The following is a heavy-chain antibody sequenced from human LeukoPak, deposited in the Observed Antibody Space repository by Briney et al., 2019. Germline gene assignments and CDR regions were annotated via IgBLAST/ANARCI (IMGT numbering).Heavy chain of an antibody. V-gene: IGHV1-18*01. Sequence: ASVKVSCKASGYTSTIYGIGWVRQAPGQGLEWMGWISAYDGNTNYTQKFQGRVTMTTDTSTSTAHMEVKSLTSDDTAVYYCARGGVSNSWYRSPDYWGQGTLVTVSS. J-gene: IGHJ4*02. D-gene: IGHD6-13*01. CDR1: GYTSTIYG. CDR2: ISAYDGNT. CDR3: ARGGVSNSWYRSPDY.